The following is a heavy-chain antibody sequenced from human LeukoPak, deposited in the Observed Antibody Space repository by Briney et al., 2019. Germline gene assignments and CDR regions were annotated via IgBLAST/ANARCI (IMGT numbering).Heavy chain of an antibody. Sequence: GASVKVSCKASGGTFSSYAISWVRQAPGQGLEWMGGIIPIFGTANYAQEFQGRVTITADESTSTAYMELSSLRSEDTAVYYCARYIVVVPAAHPLGYYGMDVWGQGTTVTVSS. V-gene: IGHV1-69*13. CDR1: GGTFSSYA. J-gene: IGHJ6*02. CDR2: IIPIFGTA. CDR3: ARYIVVVPAAHPLGYYGMDV. D-gene: IGHD2-2*01.